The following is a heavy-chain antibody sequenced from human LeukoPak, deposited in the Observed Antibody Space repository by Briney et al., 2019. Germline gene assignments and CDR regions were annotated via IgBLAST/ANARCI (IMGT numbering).Heavy chain of an antibody. CDR1: GYTFTSYY. CDR3: ARDSSGYRPSYFDY. Sequence: ASVKVSCKASGYTFTSYYMHWVRHAPRQGHEWMGIINPSGGSTSYAQKFQGRVTMTRDTSTSTVYIELSSLRSEDTAVYYCARDSSGYRPSYFDYWGQGTLVTVSS. J-gene: IGHJ4*02. CDR2: INPSGGST. D-gene: IGHD3-22*01. V-gene: IGHV1-46*01.